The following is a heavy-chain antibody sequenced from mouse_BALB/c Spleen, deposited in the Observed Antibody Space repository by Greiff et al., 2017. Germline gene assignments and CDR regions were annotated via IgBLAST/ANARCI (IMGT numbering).Heavy chain of an antibody. V-gene: IGHV1S56*01. CDR3: ARPYGNYAYYAMDY. Sequence: VQLQQSGPELVKPGASVKMSCKASGYTFTSYYIHWVKQRPGQGLEWIGWIYPGDGSTKYNEKFKGKTTLTADKSSSTAYMLLSSLTSEDSAIYFCARPYGNYAYYAMDYWGQGTSVTVSS. CDR1: GYTFTSYY. CDR2: IYPGDGST. J-gene: IGHJ4*01. D-gene: IGHD2-10*02.